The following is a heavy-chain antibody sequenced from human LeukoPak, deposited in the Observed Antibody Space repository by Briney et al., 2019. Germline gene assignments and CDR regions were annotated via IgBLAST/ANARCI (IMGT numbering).Heavy chain of an antibody. V-gene: IGHV3-30*02. Sequence: GGSLRLSCAASGFTFSSNGMHWVRQAPGKGLEWVAFIRFDGSNTYYADSVKGRLTISRDTSKNTLYLQMNSLRPEDTAVYYCAKAGGSSWAVLDYWGQGNLVTVSS. J-gene: IGHJ4*02. CDR2: IRFDGSNT. CDR3: AKAGGSSWAVLDY. CDR1: GFTFSSNG. D-gene: IGHD6-13*01.